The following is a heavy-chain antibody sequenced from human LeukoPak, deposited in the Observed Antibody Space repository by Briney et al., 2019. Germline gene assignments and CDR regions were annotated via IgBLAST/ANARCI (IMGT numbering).Heavy chain of an antibody. CDR1: GFIFSTYG. CDR2: IRHDGSIK. D-gene: IGHD3-10*01. J-gene: IGHJ4*02. V-gene: IGHV3-30*02. Sequence: GGSLRLSCAASGFIFSTYGMYWVRQAPGKGLEWVAFIRHDGSIKNYADSVKGRSTISRDNSKNTLYLQMNSLRAEDTAVYYCAKLKKQLLWFGEPLDYWGQGTLVTVSS. CDR3: AKLKKQLLWFGEPLDY.